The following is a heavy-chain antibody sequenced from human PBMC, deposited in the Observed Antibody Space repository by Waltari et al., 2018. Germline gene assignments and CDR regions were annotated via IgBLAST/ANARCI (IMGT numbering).Heavy chain of an antibody. Sequence: EVQLVETGGGLIQPGGSLRLSCAASGFTVSSNYMSWVRQAPGKGLAWVSVIYRGGSTYYADSVKGRFTSSRDNSKNTLYLQMNGLRAEDTAVYYCARDIDYWGQGTLVTVSS. J-gene: IGHJ4*02. V-gene: IGHV3-53*02. CDR2: IYRGGST. CDR3: ARDIDY. CDR1: GFTVSSNY.